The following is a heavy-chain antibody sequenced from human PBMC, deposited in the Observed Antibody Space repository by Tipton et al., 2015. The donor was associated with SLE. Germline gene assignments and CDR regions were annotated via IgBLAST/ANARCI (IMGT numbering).Heavy chain of an antibody. CDR2: ISWNSGSI. J-gene: IGHJ5*02. V-gene: IGHV3-9*01. Sequence: SLRLSCAASGFTVSSNYISWVRQAPGKGLEWVSGISWNSGSIGYADSLKGRFTISRDNAKNPLYLQMNSLRAEDTALHYCAKDFGSRLRGYCSGGSCLHWFDPWGQGTLVTVSS. D-gene: IGHD2-15*01. CDR3: AKDFGSRLRGYCSGGSCLHWFDP. CDR1: GFTVSSNY.